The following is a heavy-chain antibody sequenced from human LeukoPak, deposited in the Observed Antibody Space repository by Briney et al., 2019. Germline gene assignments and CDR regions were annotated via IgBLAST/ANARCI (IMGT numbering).Heavy chain of an antibody. CDR2: ITNTDNGNAI. CDR1: GFTFSDYY. Sequence: GGSLRLSCAASGFTFSDYYMTWIRQAPGKGLEWVSYITNTDNGNAIYYADSVKGRFTISRDNAKNSLYLQMNSLRAEDTAVYFCATPLDYYDSSGYHQGGDWGQGTLVTVSS. J-gene: IGHJ4*02. D-gene: IGHD3-22*01. V-gene: IGHV3-11*01. CDR3: ATPLDYYDSSGYHQGGD.